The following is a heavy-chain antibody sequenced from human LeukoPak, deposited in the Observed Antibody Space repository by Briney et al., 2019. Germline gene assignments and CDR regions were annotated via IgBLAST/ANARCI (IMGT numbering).Heavy chain of an antibody. Sequence: GGSLRLSCGASGFTFSNYGLNGVRQAPGKGREWVGRTRNKANSYTTEYAEYVKGRFTISRDDSKNSLYLQMNSLKTEDTAVYYCARGGYYDSSGYPDWGQGTLVTVSS. CDR1: GFTFSNYG. CDR3: ARGGYYDSSGYPD. CDR2: TRNKANSYTT. J-gene: IGHJ4*02. V-gene: IGHV3-72*01. D-gene: IGHD3-22*01.